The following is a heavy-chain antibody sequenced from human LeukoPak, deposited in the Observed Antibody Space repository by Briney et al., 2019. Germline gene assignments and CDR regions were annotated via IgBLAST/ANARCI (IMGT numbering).Heavy chain of an antibody. CDR2: ISSSSDYI. Sequence: GGPLRLSCAASGFTFSTYSMNWVRQAPGKGLEWVSSISSSSDYIYYADSVKGRFTISRDNAKNSLYLHMNSLSAEDTAVYYCATADGIIWGQGTVVIVSS. CDR1: GFTFSTYS. CDR3: ATADGII. J-gene: IGHJ3*02. V-gene: IGHV3-21*01.